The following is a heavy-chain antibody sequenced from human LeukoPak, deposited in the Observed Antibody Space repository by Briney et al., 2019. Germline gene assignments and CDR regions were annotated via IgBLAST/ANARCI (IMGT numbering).Heavy chain of an antibody. J-gene: IGHJ6*03. V-gene: IGHV4-30-2*01. D-gene: IGHD3-3*01. CDR2: IYHSGST. Sequence: SETLSLTCTVSGGSISSGGYYWSWIRQPPGKGLEWIGYIYHSGSTYYNPSLKSRVTISVDTSKNQFSLKLSSVTAADTAVYYCAREWGSEWFRARASYYYYYYMDVWGKGTTVTVSS. CDR3: AREWGSEWFRARASYYYYYYMDV. CDR1: GGSISSGGYY.